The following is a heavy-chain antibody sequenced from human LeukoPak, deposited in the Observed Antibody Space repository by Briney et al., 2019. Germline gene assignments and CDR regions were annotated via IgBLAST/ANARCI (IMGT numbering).Heavy chain of an antibody. D-gene: IGHD3-22*01. Sequence: PGGSLRLSCAASGFTFGDYYISWIRQAPGKGLECISYISSSGSIIYYADSVKGRFTVSRDNAKNSLYLQMSSLRAEDTAVYYCARGERDYESNTPPFEYWGPGTLVTVSS. V-gene: IGHV3-11*01. CDR2: ISSSGSII. J-gene: IGHJ4*02. CDR3: ARGERDYESNTPPFEY. CDR1: GFTFGDYY.